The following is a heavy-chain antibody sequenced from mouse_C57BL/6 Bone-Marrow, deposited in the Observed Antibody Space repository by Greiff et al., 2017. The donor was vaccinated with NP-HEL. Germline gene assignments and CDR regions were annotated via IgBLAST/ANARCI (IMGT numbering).Heavy chain of an antibody. CDR3: ARPDGYFYYAMDY. V-gene: IGHV3-6*01. CDR2: ISYDGSN. CDR1: GYSITSGYY. J-gene: IGHJ4*01. D-gene: IGHD2-3*01. Sequence: DVKLQESGPGLVKPSQSLSLTCSVTGYSITSGYYWNWIRQFPGNKLEWMGYISYDGSNNYNPSLKNRISITRDTSKNQFFLKLNSVTTEDTATYYCARPDGYFYYAMDYWGQGTSVTVSS.